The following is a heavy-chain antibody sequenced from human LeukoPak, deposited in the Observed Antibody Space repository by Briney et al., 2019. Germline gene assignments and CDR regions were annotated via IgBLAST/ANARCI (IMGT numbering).Heavy chain of an antibody. J-gene: IGHJ5*02. CDR2: ISDYNGNT. Sequence: ASVKVSCKASGYTFSSYGISWVRQAPGQGLEWMGWISDYNGNTNYAQKVQGRVTMTTDPFTSTAYMELRSLRSDDTAVYYCARDGPDRAEWFDPWGQGTLVTVSS. CDR1: GYTFSSYG. V-gene: IGHV1-18*01. CDR3: ARDGPDRAEWFDP.